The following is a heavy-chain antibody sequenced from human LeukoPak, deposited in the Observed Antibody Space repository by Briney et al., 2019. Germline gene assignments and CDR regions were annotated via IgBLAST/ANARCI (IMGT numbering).Heavy chain of an antibody. CDR3: ASGTSFDY. Sequence: SETLSLTCAVYGGSFSGYYWSWIRQPPGKGLEWIGEINHSGGTNYNPSLKSRVTISVDTSKNQFSLKLSSVAAADTAVYYCASGTSFDYWGQGTLVTVSS. V-gene: IGHV4-34*01. J-gene: IGHJ4*02. CDR1: GGSFSGYY. CDR2: INHSGGT.